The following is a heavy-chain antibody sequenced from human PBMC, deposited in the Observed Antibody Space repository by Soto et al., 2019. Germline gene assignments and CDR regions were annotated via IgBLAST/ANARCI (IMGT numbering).Heavy chain of an antibody. V-gene: IGHV3-30-3*01. CDR3: ARDRRSTYYYYCMDP. CDR1: GFSFNRHG. J-gene: IGHJ6*02. CDR2: ISYDGSNQ. D-gene: IGHD2-2*01. Sequence: SLRLSCEASGFSFNRHGIHWVRQAPGKGLEWLAVISYDGSNQDYADSVKGRFSISRDNSKNPVYLQMNSLRAEDTAVYYCARDRRSTYYYYCMDPWGQGTTVTV.